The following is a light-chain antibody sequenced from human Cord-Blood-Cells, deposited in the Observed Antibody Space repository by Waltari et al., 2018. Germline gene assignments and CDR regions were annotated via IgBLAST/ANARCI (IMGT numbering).Light chain of an antibody. V-gene: IGLV1-40*01. Sequence: QSVLTQPPSVSGAPGQRVTISCTGSSSNIGAGYDVHWYQQLPGTAPKLLIYGNSKRASGVPDRFSGSKSGTSAALAITGLQAEDGADYYCQSYDSSLSGPVVFGGGTKLTVL. CDR2: GNS. CDR1: SSNIGAGYD. CDR3: QSYDSSLSGPVV. J-gene: IGLJ2*01.